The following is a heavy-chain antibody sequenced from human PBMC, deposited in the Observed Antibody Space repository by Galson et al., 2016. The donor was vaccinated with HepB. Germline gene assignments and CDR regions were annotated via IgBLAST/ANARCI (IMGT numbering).Heavy chain of an antibody. Sequence: SLRLSCAASGFTFNNVWVSWFRQPPGKGLEWLGRIKGKNDGGAADYAAPVKGRFIISRDDSKNTVNLQINSLKSEDMALYYCATILFDSDSYSLAFDMWGQGTMVIVSS. CDR3: ATILFDSDSYSLAFDM. J-gene: IGHJ3*02. CDR2: IKGKNDGGAA. CDR1: GFTFNNVW. V-gene: IGHV3-15*01. D-gene: IGHD3-10*01.